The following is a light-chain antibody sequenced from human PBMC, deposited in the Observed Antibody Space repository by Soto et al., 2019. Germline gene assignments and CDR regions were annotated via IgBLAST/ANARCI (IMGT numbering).Light chain of an antibody. CDR3: QQYGSSLWT. J-gene: IGKJ1*01. CDR1: QSVSSSY. CDR2: GAS. Sequence: EIVLTQSPGTLYLSPGERATLSCRASQSVSSSYLAWYQQKPGQAPRLLIYGASITPTGIPDRFSGSGSGTDFTLTISRLEPEDFAVYYCQQYGSSLWTFGQGTKVDIK. V-gene: IGKV3-20*01.